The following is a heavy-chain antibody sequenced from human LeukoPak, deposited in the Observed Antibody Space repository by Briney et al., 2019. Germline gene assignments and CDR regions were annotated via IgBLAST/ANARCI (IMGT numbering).Heavy chain of an antibody. CDR2: INPNSGGT. CDR3: ARAGLLEWLSSDY. Sequence: ASVKVSCKASGYTFAGYYMHWVRQAPGQGLEWMGWINPNSGGTNYAQKFQGRVTMTRDTSISTAYMELSRLRSDDTAVYYCARAGLLEWLSSDYWGQGTLVTVSS. V-gene: IGHV1-2*02. J-gene: IGHJ4*02. D-gene: IGHD3-3*01. CDR1: GYTFAGYY.